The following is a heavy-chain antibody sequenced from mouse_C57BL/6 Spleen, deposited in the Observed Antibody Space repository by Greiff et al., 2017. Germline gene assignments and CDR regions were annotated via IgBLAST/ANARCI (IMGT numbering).Heavy chain of an antibody. Sequence: VQGVESGAELARPGASVKMSCKASGYTFTSYTMHWVKQRPGQGLEWIGYINPSSGYTKYNQKFKDKATLTADKSSSTAYMQLSSLTSEDSAVYYCARSGDDGYYPFAYWGQGTLVTVSA. D-gene: IGHD2-3*01. J-gene: IGHJ3*01. V-gene: IGHV1-4*01. CDR2: INPSSGYT. CDR3: ARSGDDGYYPFAY. CDR1: GYTFTSYT.